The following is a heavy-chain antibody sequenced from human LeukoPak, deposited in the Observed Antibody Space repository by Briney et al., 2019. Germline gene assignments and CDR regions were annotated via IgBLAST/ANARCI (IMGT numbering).Heavy chain of an antibody. V-gene: IGHV3-23*01. J-gene: IGHJ3*02. D-gene: IGHD2-15*01. Sequence: PGGSLRLSCSVSGFIFSNFAMGWVRQAPGKGLEWVSAVTGSGGGTYYADSVKGRFTISRDNAKNSLYLQMNSLRAEDTAVYYCAAVVVAAHDAFDIWGQGTMVTVSS. CDR3: AAVVVAAHDAFDI. CDR1: GFIFSNFA. CDR2: VTGSGGGT.